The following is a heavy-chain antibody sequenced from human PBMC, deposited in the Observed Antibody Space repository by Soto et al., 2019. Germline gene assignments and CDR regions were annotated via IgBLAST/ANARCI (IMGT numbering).Heavy chain of an antibody. J-gene: IGHJ6*03. Sequence: QVQLQQSGPGLVRPSQTLSLTCAISGDSVSSNSAAWNWIRQSPSRGLEWLGRTYYRSRWYNDYAVSVKSRLTVNPDTSKNQFSLHLNSVTPEDTAVYCCAGTTSLQWYYMDVWDKGTTVTVSS. CDR2: TYYRSRWYN. V-gene: IGHV6-1*01. D-gene: IGHD1-7*01. CDR1: GDSVSSNSAA. CDR3: AGTTSLQWYYMDV.